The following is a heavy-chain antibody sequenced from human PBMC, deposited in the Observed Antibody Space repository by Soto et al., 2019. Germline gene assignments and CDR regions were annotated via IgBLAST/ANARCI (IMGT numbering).Heavy chain of an antibody. CDR3: ARRAYYYYGMDV. CDR2: IWYDGSNK. CDR1: GFTFSSYG. J-gene: IGHJ6*02. V-gene: IGHV3-33*01. Sequence: GGSLRLSCAASGFTFSSYGMHWVRQAPGKGLEWVAVIWYDGSNKYYADSVKGRFTISRDNSKNTLYLQMNSLRAEDTAVYYCARRAYYYYGMDVWGQGTAVTVSS.